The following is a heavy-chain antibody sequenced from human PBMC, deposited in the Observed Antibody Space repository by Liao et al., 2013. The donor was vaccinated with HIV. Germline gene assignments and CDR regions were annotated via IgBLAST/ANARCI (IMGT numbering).Heavy chain of an antibody. CDR3: AREVAGGYYMDV. J-gene: IGHJ6*03. CDR2: IYHRGST. CDR1: GGSISGGYS. V-gene: IGHV4-30-2*01. D-gene: IGHD4-23*01. Sequence: QLQLQESGSGLVKPSQTLSLTCAVSGGSISGGYSWTWIRQPPGKGLEWIGYIYHRGSTFYNPSLESRVAISLDRSKNQFSLNXSSVTAADTAVYYCAREVAGGYYMDVWAKGPTGHRLL.